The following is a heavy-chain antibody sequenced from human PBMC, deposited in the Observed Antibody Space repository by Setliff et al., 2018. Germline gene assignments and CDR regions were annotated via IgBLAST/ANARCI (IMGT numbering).Heavy chain of an antibody. CDR3: VKDVVGYSSTWPKRDYFDY. D-gene: IGHD6-13*01. V-gene: IGHV3-23*01. CDR2: VSGTGGIT. Sequence: GGSLRLSCAASGFTFRSYAMSWVRQAPGKGLEWVSGVSGTGGITYYADSVRGRFTISRDNSKKTLYLQMNSLRAEDTAVYYCVKDVVGYSSTWPKRDYFDYWGQGTLVTVSS. J-gene: IGHJ4*02. CDR1: GFTFRSYA.